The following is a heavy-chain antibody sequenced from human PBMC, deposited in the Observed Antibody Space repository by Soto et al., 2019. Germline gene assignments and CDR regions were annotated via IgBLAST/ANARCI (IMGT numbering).Heavy chain of an antibody. V-gene: IGHV4-61*08. Sequence: LSLTCAVSGGSISSGGYSWSWIRQPPGKGLEWIGYIYKGGSINYNPSLKSRVTISVDTSNNQFSLKLSSVTAADTAVYYCARAYYDRSGYAVDPWGQGTLVTVSS. CDR3: ARAYYDRSGYAVDP. CDR1: GGSISSGGYS. CDR2: IYKGGSI. D-gene: IGHD3-22*01. J-gene: IGHJ5*02.